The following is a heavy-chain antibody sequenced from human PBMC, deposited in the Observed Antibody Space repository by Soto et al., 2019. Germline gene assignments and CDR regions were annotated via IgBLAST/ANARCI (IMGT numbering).Heavy chain of an antibody. D-gene: IGHD1-26*01. V-gene: IGHV3-30-3*01. CDR3: ARDSAGLAGIVGATVGYYYGMDV. CDR1: GFTFSSYA. Sequence: QVQLVESGGGVVQPGRSLRLSCAASGFTFSSYAMHWVRQAPGKGLEWVAVISYDGSNKYYADSVKGRFTISRDNSKNTLYLQMNSLRAEDTAVHYCARDSAGLAGIVGATVGYYYGMDVCGQGTTVTVSS. J-gene: IGHJ6*02. CDR2: ISYDGSNK.